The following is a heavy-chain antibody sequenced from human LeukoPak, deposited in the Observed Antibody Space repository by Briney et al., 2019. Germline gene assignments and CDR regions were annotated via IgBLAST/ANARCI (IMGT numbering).Heavy chain of an antibody. V-gene: IGHV1-69*13. CDR3: ATRPPLDY. CDR2: IIPIFGTA. Sequence: ASVKVSCKASGYTFTSYGISWVRQAPGQGLEWMGGIIPIFGTANYAQKFQGRVTITADESTSTAYMELSSLRSEDTAVYYCATRPPLDYWGQGTLVTVSS. CDR1: GYTFTSYG. J-gene: IGHJ4*02.